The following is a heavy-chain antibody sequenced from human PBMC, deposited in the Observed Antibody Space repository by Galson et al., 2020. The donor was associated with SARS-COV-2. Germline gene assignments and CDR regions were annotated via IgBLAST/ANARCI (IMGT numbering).Heavy chain of an antibody. Sequence: ASVKVSCKTSGYIFSSYGISWVRQAPGQGLEWMGWISAYNGNTNYAQKVQGRVTMTTDTSTSTAYMAVRSLRSDDTAVYYCERGGIVVVTAPLDYWGQGTLVIVSS. CDR3: ERGGIVVVTAPLDY. J-gene: IGHJ4*02. CDR2: ISAYNGNT. D-gene: IGHD2-21*02. CDR1: GYIFSSYG. V-gene: IGHV1-18*04.